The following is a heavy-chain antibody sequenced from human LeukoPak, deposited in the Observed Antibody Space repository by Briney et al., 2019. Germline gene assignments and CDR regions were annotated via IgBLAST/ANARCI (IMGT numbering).Heavy chain of an antibody. J-gene: IGHJ3*02. Sequence: PGGSLRLSCAASGFTFSSYWMSWVRQAPGKGLEWVANTKGDGSEKYHVDSVKGRFTISRDNARNSLYLQMNSLRAEDTAVYYCARRKSKGYKDDAFDIWGQGTMVTVST. CDR3: ARRKSKGYKDDAFDI. CDR1: GFTFSSYW. V-gene: IGHV3-7*01. D-gene: IGHD3-10*01. CDR2: TKGDGSEK.